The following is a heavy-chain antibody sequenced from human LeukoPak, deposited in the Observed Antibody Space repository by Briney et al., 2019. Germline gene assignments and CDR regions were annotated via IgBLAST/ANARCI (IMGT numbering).Heavy chain of an antibody. D-gene: IGHD3-22*01. V-gene: IGHV1-2*02. Sequence: ASVKVSCKASGYTFTGYYMHWVRQAPGQGLEWMGWINPNSGGTNYAQKFQGRVTMTRDTSIGTAYMELSRLRSDDTAVYYCARDFSYYDSSGPYYFDYWGQGTLVTVSS. CDR1: GYTFTGYY. J-gene: IGHJ4*02. CDR3: ARDFSYYDSSGPYYFDY. CDR2: INPNSGGT.